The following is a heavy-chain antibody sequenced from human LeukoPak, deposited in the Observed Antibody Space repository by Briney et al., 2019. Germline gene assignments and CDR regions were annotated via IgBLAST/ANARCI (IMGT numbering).Heavy chain of an antibody. CDR3: ASASGNSSGYYYGSGAFDI. CDR2: IIPIFGTA. J-gene: IGHJ3*02. V-gene: IGHV1-69*06. D-gene: IGHD3-22*01. Sequence: SVKVSCKASGGTFSSYAISWVRQAPGQGLEWMGGIIPIFGTANYAQKFQGRVTITADKSTGTAYMELSSLRSEDTAVYYCASASGNSSGYYYGSGAFDIWGQGTMVTVSS. CDR1: GGTFSSYA.